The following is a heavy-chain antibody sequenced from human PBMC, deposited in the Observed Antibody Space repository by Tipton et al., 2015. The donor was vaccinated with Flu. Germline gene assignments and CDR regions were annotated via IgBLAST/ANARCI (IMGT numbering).Heavy chain of an antibody. V-gene: IGHV4-34*01. CDR2: INHNGNT. D-gene: IGHD4-11*01. J-gene: IGHJ5*02. CDR3: ARRDFSNYVSDPKNWFDP. CDR1: GGSFSGYY. Sequence: LRLSCTVDGGSFSGYYWTWIRQPPGRGLGGIGNINHNGNTYHNPSLKSRVIMSVDTSRNQFSLKLSSVTAADTAVYYCARRDFSNYVSDPKNWFDPWGQGTLVTVSS.